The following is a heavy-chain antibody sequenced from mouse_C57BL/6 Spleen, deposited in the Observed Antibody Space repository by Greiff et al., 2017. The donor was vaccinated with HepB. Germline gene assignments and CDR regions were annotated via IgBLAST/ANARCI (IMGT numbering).Heavy chain of an antibody. CDR3: ARITTVVATRYYFDY. CDR1: GFNIKDYY. CDR2: IDPEDGET. V-gene: IGHV14-2*01. J-gene: IGHJ2*01. Sequence: EVQLQQSGAELVKPGASVKLSCTASGFNIKDYYMHWVKQRTEQGLEWIGRIDPEDGETKYAPKFQGKATITADTSANTAYLQLSSLTSEDTAVYYCARITTVVATRYYFDYWGQGTTLTVSS. D-gene: IGHD1-1*01.